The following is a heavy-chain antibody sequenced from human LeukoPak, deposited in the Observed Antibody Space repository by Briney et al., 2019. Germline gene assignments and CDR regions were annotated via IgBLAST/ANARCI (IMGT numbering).Heavy chain of an antibody. D-gene: IGHD6-19*01. CDR3: ARTAGVAVAGSRQYFDY. Sequence: SETLSLTCSVSGGSISSSSYYWGWIRQPPGKGLEWIGSFYYSGNTYYNPSLKSRVTISVDTSKNEFSLKLRSVTVEDTAVYYCARTAGVAVAGSRQYFDYWGQGTLVTVSS. V-gene: IGHV4-39*01. CDR2: FYYSGNT. CDR1: GGSISSSSYY. J-gene: IGHJ4*02.